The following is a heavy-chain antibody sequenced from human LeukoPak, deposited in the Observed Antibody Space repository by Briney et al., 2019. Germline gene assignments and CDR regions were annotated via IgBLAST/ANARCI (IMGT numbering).Heavy chain of an antibody. J-gene: IGHJ5*02. V-gene: IGHV1-18*01. CDR3: ARGPRSIAVAGTFSNWFDP. Sequence: ASVKVSCKASGYTFTSYVISWVRQAPGQGLEWMGWISAYNGNTNYAQKLQGRVTMTTDTSTSTAYMELRSLRSDDTAVYYCARGPRSIAVAGTFSNWFDPWGQGTLVTVSS. CDR2: ISAYNGNT. D-gene: IGHD6-19*01. CDR1: GYTFTSYV.